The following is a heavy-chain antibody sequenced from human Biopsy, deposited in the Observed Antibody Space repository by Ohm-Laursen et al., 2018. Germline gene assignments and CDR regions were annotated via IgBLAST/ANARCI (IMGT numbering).Heavy chain of an antibody. CDR3: ARDRYRWDIAAVVAAHYNEKYYALDV. CDR1: GYTFGNYG. CDR2: ISAYNNNNT. V-gene: IGHV1-18*04. J-gene: IGHJ6*02. D-gene: IGHD2-15*01. Sequence: ASVKVSCKASGYTFGNYGVPWVRQAPGQGLEWMGRISAYNNNNTNYAQKLQGRVTMTADTSTDTAYMELRSLRSDDTAIYYCARDRYRWDIAAVVAAHYNEKYYALDVWGQGTTVTVSS.